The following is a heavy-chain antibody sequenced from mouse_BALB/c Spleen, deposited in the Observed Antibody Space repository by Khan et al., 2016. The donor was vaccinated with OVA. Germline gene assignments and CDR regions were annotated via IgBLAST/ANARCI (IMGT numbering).Heavy chain of an antibody. CDR2: IDPFSGGT. J-gene: IGHJ3*01. V-gene: IGHV1S135*01. CDR1: GYSFTTYY. CDR3: TRHGYVAWFTY. Sequence: VQLQQSGAELMKPGTSVKISCKASGYSFTTYYIHWVIQSPGKSLEWIGYIDPFSGGTTYNQKFKGKATLTADKSSSTAYIHLSSLTSEDSAVYYCTRHGYVAWFTYWGQGTLVTVSA. D-gene: IGHD2-2*01.